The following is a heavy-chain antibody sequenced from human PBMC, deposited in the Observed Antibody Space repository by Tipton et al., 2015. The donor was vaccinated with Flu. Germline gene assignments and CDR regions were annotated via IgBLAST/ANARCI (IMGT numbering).Heavy chain of an antibody. Sequence: GSLRLSCAASGFTFSIYAMSWVRQAPGKRLEWISAISGGGGGTYYADSVKGRFTISGDNSKNTLYLRMNSLRAEDTAIYYCAKVIPEKVAGLDYWGQGTLVTVSS. D-gene: IGHD6-19*01. CDR3: AKVIPEKVAGLDY. CDR1: GFTFSIYA. J-gene: IGHJ4*02. CDR2: ISGGGGGT. V-gene: IGHV3-23*01.